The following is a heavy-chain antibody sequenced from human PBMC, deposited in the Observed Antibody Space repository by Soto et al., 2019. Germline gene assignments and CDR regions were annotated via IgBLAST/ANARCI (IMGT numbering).Heavy chain of an antibody. D-gene: IGHD1-1*01. J-gene: IGHJ4*02. CDR1: GFTFNIYD. Sequence: EVQLLESGGGLVQPGGSLRLSCAASGFTFNIYDMSWVRQAPGKGLEWVSGVGGSGYGAYYADSVKGRFTISRDNSKNTLYLQMNSLRPEDTAVYYCANPRWHDSTGQFYYWGQGTLVSVSS. V-gene: IGHV3-23*01. CDR3: ANPRWHDSTGQFYY. CDR2: VGGSGYGA.